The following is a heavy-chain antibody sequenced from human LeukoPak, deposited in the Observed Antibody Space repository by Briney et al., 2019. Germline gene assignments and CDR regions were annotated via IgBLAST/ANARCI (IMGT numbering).Heavy chain of an antibody. Sequence: PGGPLRLSCAASGFTFSRNAMAWVRQAPGKGLEWVSGIDGDGNTHYADSVRGRFTISRDISKNTVSLQMSSLRAEDTAVYYCAKDILLWSFDSWGQGILVTVSS. J-gene: IGHJ4*02. CDR2: IDGDGNT. CDR1: GFTFSRNA. V-gene: IGHV3-23*01. CDR3: AKDILLWSFDS. D-gene: IGHD2-21*02.